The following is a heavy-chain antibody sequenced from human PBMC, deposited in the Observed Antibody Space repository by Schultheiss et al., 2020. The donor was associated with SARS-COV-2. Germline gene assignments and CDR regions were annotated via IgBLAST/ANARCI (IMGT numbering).Heavy chain of an antibody. J-gene: IGHJ6*03. D-gene: IGHD6-13*01. Sequence: SETLSLTCAVYGGSFSGYYWSWIRQPPGKGLEWIGRIYTSGSTNYNPSLKSRVTMSVDTSKNQFSLKLSSVTAADTAVYYCALFGGIAALKGYYMDVWGKGPRSPSP. CDR3: ALFGGIAALKGYYMDV. CDR1: GGSFSGYY. V-gene: IGHV4-59*10. CDR2: IYTSGST.